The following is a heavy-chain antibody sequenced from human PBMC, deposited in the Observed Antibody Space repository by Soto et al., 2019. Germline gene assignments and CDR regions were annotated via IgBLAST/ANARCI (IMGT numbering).Heavy chain of an antibody. CDR2: ISWNSGSI. D-gene: IGHD2-15*01. V-gene: IGHV3-9*01. CDR3: AKGPSPFLGYCSGGSCYGFDY. Sequence: GGSLRLSCAASGFTFDDYAMHWVRQAPGKGLKWVSGISWNSGSIGYADSVKGRFTISRDNAKNSLYLQMNSLRAEDTALYYCAKGPSPFLGYCSGGSCYGFDYWGQGTLVTVSS. CDR1: GFTFDDYA. J-gene: IGHJ4*02.